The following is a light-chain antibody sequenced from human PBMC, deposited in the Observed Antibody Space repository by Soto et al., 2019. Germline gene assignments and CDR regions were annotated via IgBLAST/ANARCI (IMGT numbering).Light chain of an antibody. V-gene: IGKV1-39*01. Sequence: IRMTQSPSSLSASTGDIVTIACRASQTISNFVNWYQQKLGRAPRLLIYAASSLQSGVPSRFSGSGSGTDFTLTISSLQPEDFATYYCQQSYNTVWTFGQGTKVDI. CDR2: AAS. CDR1: QTISNF. J-gene: IGKJ1*01. CDR3: QQSYNTVWT.